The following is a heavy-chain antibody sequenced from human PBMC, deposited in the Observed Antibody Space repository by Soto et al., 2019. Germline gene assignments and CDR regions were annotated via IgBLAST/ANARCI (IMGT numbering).Heavy chain of an antibody. Sequence: GDSLKISCKGSGYRLTSYWIAWVRQMSGKGLEWMGIIYPGGSNTIYSPSFQGQVTISADKSISTAYLQWSSLKASDTAMYYCARGVGGNRVYFDYWGQGALGTVSS. J-gene: IGHJ4*02. V-gene: IGHV5-51*01. CDR1: GYRLTSYW. D-gene: IGHD2-15*01. CDR2: IYPGGSNT. CDR3: ARGVGGNRVYFDY.